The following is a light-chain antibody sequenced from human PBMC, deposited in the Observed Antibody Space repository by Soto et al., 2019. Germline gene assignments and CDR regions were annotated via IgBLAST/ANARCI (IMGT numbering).Light chain of an antibody. CDR1: SSDVGSYNR. Sequence: QSALTQPPSVSGSPGQSVTISCTGTSSDVGSYNRVSWYQQPPGTAPKLMIYEVSNRPSGVPDRFSRSKSGNTASLTISGLQAEDEADYYCSSYTSSSTGVFGGGTKLTVL. J-gene: IGLJ2*01. V-gene: IGLV2-18*02. CDR2: EVS. CDR3: SSYTSSSTGV.